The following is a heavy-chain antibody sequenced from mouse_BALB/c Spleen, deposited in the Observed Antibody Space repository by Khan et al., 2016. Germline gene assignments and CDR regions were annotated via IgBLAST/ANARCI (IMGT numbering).Heavy chain of an antibody. D-gene: IGHD1-1*01. Sequence: QVQLQQSGAELVKPGASVKLSCKASGYTFTSYAINWVRQRPEQGREGMGWIFPGDGSTKYNEKFKGRATLTTDKSSSPDYMQLSRVTSEDSAVYFVARLYGSTYGYFDVWGAGTTVTVSS. CDR2: IFPGDGST. V-gene: IGHV1-85*01. CDR3: ARLYGSTYGYFDV. J-gene: IGHJ1*01. CDR1: GYTFTSYA.